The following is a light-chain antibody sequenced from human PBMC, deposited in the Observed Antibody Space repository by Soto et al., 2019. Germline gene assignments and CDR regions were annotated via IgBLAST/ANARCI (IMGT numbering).Light chain of an antibody. V-gene: IGKV1-13*02. CDR2: DVS. CDR3: QQFNSYPII. J-gene: IGKJ5*01. CDR1: QDIRGA. Sequence: AIQLTQSPSSLSASVGDRVTITCRASQDIRGALAWYQQKPGKAPKILIYDVSSLQSGVPSRFSGSSSGTDFTLTIXGLQPEDFATYYCQQFNSYPIIFGQGTRLDIK.